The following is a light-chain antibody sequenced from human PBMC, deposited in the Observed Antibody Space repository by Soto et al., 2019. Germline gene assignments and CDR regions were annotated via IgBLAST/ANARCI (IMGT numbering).Light chain of an antibody. CDR2: DAS. J-gene: IGKJ5*01. V-gene: IGKV1-33*01. CDR3: QQSDDRPT. CDR1: QDINNY. Sequence: DIQLTQSPSSLSASVGDRVTITCQASQDINNYVNWYQQKAGTAPNLLIYDASTLKPGVPSRFSGSGSGTDFTFTISSLQPEDFATYFCQQSDDRPTFGQGTRLDIK.